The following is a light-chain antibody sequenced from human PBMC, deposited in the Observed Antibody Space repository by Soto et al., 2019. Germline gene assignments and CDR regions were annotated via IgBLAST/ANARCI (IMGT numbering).Light chain of an antibody. CDR2: GAS. CDR1: QSVSSSY. J-gene: IGKJ1*01. Sequence: EIVLTQSPGTLSLSPGERATLSCRASQSVSSSYLAWYQQKPGQAPRLLISGASSRATGIPDRFSGSGSGTDFTLTISRLEPEDFAVYYCQQYGSSRATFGRGTKVEIK. V-gene: IGKV3-20*01. CDR3: QQYGSSRAT.